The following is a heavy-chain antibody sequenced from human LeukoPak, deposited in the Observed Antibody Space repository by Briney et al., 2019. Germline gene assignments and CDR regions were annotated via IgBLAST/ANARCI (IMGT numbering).Heavy chain of an antibody. V-gene: IGHV3-74*01. D-gene: IGHD4-17*01. CDR3: ARDLRTTGAFDI. Sequence: PEGSLRLSCAASGFTFSTYWMHWVRQAPGKGLVWVSRINSDGSSTRYADSVKGRFTISRDNAKNTLYLQMNSLRAEDTAVYYCARDLRTTGAFDIWGQGTMVTVSS. CDR2: INSDGSST. J-gene: IGHJ3*02. CDR1: GFTFSTYW.